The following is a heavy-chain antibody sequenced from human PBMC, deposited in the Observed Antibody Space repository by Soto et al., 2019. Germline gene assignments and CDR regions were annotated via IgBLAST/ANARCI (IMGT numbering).Heavy chain of an antibody. Sequence: EVQLLDSGGGLVQPGGSLRLSCAASGFTFSSSAMSWVRQAPGKGLEWVSVVSGSGGTTYYADCVRGRFTISRDNSKNTPELQMNSLTAEDTVIYFCGRCTVDTIVTSGWCHYLDPWGQGTLVTVSS. CDR3: GRCTVDTIVTSGWCHYLDP. J-gene: IGHJ5*02. CDR1: GFTFSSSA. D-gene: IGHD6-19*01. CDR2: VSGSGGTT. V-gene: IGHV3-23*01.